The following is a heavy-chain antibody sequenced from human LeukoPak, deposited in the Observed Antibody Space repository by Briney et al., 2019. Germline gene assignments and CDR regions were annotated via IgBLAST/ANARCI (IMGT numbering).Heavy chain of an antibody. CDR1: GFTFDDYA. Sequence: AGGSLRLSCAASGFTFDDYAMHWVRQAPGKGLEWVSGISWNSGSIGYADSVKGRFTISRDNAKNSLYLQMNSLRAEDTALYYCAKDAQYYYGSGSYLSVWGQGTTVTVSS. CDR2: ISWNSGSI. D-gene: IGHD3-10*01. V-gene: IGHV3-9*01. CDR3: AKDAQYYYGSGSYLSV. J-gene: IGHJ6*02.